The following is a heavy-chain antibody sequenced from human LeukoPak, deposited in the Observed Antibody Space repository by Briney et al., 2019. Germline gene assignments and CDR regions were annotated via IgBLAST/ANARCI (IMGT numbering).Heavy chain of an antibody. CDR2: ISAYNGNT. V-gene: IGHV1-18*01. CDR1: GYTFTSYG. CDR3: ARPSYYDTSGYFPY. J-gene: IGHJ4*02. Sequence: ASVKVSCKASGYTFTSYGISWVRQAPGQGLEWMGWISAYNGNTNYAQKLQGRVTMTTDTSTTTAYMELRSLRSDDTAVYYCARPSYYDTSGYFPYWGQGTLVTVSS. D-gene: IGHD3-22*01.